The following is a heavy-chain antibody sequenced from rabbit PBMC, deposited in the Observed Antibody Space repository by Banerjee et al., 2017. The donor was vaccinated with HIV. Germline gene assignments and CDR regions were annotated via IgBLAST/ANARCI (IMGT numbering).Heavy chain of an antibody. V-gene: IGHV1S45*01. Sequence: QEQLEESGGGLVKPEGSLTLTCKASGFSFSSSYWICWVRQAPGKGLEWIACIYPDDDSTDYASWVSGRFTISSHNAQNTLYLQLNNLTVADTATYFCARDLAGVIGWNFNLWGPGTLVTVS. CDR3: ARDLAGVIGWNFNL. D-gene: IGHD4-1*01. CDR2: IYPDDDST. CDR1: GFSFSSSYW. J-gene: IGHJ4*01.